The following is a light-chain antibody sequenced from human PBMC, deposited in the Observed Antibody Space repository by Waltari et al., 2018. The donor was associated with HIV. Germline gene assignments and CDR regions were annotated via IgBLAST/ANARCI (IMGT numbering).Light chain of an antibody. J-gene: IGKJ1*01. CDR2: GAS. V-gene: IGKV3-15*01. Sequence: EVVMTQSPATLSVSPGEGASLSCRASQSISTNLAWYPQNPGQPPRLLIYGASTRATDIPARFSGSGSGTHVTLTISSLQPEDVALYYGQQYDKWPPWTFGQGTTVDLK. CDR3: QQYDKWPPWT. CDR1: QSISTN.